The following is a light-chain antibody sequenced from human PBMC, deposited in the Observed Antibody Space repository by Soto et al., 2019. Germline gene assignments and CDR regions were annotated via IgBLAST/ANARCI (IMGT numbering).Light chain of an antibody. CDR3: QQYGRSPPQT. V-gene: IGKV3-20*01. CDR1: QSVSSSY. CDR2: GAS. J-gene: IGKJ1*01. Sequence: EIVLTQSPGTLSLSPGERATLSCRASQSVSSSYLAWYQQKPGQAPRLLIYGASSRATGIPDRFSGSGSGTDVTLASRRLEPEDSAVYYCQQYGRSPPQTFGPGTKVDIK.